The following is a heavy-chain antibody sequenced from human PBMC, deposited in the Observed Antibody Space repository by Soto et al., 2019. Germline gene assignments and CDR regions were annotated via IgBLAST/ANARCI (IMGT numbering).Heavy chain of an antibody. CDR1: GFTFSNYA. V-gene: IGHV3-23*01. D-gene: IGHD3-9*01. Sequence: EVQLLESGGGLVQPGGSLRLSCAASGFTFSNYAMSWVRQAPGKGLEWVSGISDSGSTYYADSVKGRFTISRDNSKKRLYLQMNSLRAEDTAIYYCAKPIFPNDYWGQGTLGTVSS. CDR3: AKPIFPNDY. CDR2: ISDSGST. J-gene: IGHJ4*02.